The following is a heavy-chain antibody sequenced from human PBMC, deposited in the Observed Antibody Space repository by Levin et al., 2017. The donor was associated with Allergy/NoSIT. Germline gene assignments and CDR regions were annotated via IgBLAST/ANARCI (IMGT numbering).Heavy chain of an antibody. J-gene: IGHJ6*03. CDR1: GFTFSSYG. CDR2: IWYDGSNK. D-gene: IGHD2/OR15-2a*01. Sequence: LSLTCAASGFTFSSYGMHWVRQAPGKGLEWVAVIWYDGSNKYYADSVKGRFTISRDNSKNTLYLQMNSLRAEDTAVYYCARDFRLLPNYYYYMDVWGKGTTVTVSS. CDR3: ARDFRLLPNYYYYMDV. V-gene: IGHV3-33*01.